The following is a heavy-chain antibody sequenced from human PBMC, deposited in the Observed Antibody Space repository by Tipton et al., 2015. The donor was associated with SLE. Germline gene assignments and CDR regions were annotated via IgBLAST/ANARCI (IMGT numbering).Heavy chain of an antibody. CDR3: AKAQGVIVPNDAFDF. CDR1: GFPFSTYA. J-gene: IGHJ3*01. Sequence: SLRLSCAASGFPFSTYAMSWVRQAPGKGLEWVSRISGSGDSTYSGDSVKGRFTISRDNSKKTLYLQMNSLRVEDTAIYYCAKAQGVIVPNDAFDFGGQGTMVTVSS. D-gene: IGHD2/OR15-2a*01. CDR2: ISGSGDST. V-gene: IGHV3-23*01.